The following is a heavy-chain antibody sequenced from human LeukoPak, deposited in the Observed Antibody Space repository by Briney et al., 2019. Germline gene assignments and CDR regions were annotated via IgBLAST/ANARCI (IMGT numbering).Heavy chain of an antibody. D-gene: IGHD5-12*01. CDR1: GGSFSGYY. CDR2: INHSGST. CDR3: ARFRGYSGYEVDY. Sequence: SETLSLTRAVYGGSFSGYYWSWIHQPPGKGLEWIGEINHSGSTNYNPSLKSRVTISVDTSKNQFSLKLSSVTAADTAVYYCARFRGYSGYEVDYWGQGTLVTVSS. J-gene: IGHJ4*02. V-gene: IGHV4-34*01.